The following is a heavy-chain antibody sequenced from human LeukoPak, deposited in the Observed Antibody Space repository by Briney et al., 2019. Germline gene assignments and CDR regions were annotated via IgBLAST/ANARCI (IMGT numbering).Heavy chain of an antibody. CDR2: IYHSGST. CDR3: ARLTPVDSSWYETENWFDP. CDR1: GGSISSSNW. V-gene: IGHV4-4*02. Sequence: PSGTLSLTCAVSGGSISSSNWWSWVRQPPGKGLEWIGEIYHSGSTNYNPSLKSRVTISVDKSKNQFSLKLSSVTAADTAVYYCARLTPVDSSWYETENWFDPWGQGTLVTVSS. D-gene: IGHD6-13*01. J-gene: IGHJ5*02.